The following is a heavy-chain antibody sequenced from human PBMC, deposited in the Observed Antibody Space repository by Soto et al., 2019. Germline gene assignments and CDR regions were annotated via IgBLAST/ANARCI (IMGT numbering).Heavy chain of an antibody. Sequence: GGSLRLSCAVSGFTFSTYAMSWVRQAPGKGLEWVSAISGSGGSTYYADTVKGRFTVSRDNSKNTLYLQVNSLRAEDTAVYYCAKDDGYSSSWYDYWGQGTLVTVSS. D-gene: IGHD6-13*01. CDR2: ISGSGGST. J-gene: IGHJ4*02. CDR1: GFTFSTYA. V-gene: IGHV3-23*01. CDR3: AKDDGYSSSWYDY.